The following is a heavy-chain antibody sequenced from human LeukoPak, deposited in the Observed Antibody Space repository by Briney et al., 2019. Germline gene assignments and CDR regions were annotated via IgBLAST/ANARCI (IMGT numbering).Heavy chain of an antibody. Sequence: GGSLRLSCAASGFTFSIYAMTWVRQAPGKGLEWASGISGSGGSTYYADSVKGRFTISRDNSKNTLYLQMNSLRAEDTAVYYCARVQEPYTAMVPGALVYWGQGTLVTVSS. D-gene: IGHD5-18*01. J-gene: IGHJ4*02. CDR2: ISGSGGST. CDR1: GFTFSIYA. CDR3: ARVQEPYTAMVPGALVY. V-gene: IGHV3-23*01.